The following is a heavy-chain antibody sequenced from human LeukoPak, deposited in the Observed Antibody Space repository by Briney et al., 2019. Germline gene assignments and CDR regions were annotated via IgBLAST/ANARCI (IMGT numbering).Heavy chain of an antibody. CDR2: INPDSGDT. V-gene: IGHV1-2*02. Sequence: ASVKVSCKASGYTFTGYYMHWVRQAPGQGLEWMGWINPDSGDTNYAQKFQGRVTMTRDTAINTAYMELSSLRSDDTAVYYCASALCSSSACYYYYGLDVWGQGTTVIVSS. D-gene: IGHD2-2*01. CDR3: ASALCSSSACYYYYGLDV. CDR1: GYTFTGYY. J-gene: IGHJ6*02.